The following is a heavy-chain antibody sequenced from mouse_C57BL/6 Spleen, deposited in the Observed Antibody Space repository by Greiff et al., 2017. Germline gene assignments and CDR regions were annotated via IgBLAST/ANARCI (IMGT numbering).Heavy chain of an antibody. Sequence: QVQLQQPGAELVRPGSSVKLSCKASGYTFTSYWMDWVKQRPGQGLEWIGNIYPSDSETHYNQKFKDKATVTVDKSSSTAYMQLSSLTSEDSAVYYCAREGSSNYFYAMDYWGQGTSVTVSS. CDR3: AREGSSNYFYAMDY. CDR2: IYPSDSET. J-gene: IGHJ4*01. D-gene: IGHD2-5*01. V-gene: IGHV1-61*01. CDR1: GYTFTSYW.